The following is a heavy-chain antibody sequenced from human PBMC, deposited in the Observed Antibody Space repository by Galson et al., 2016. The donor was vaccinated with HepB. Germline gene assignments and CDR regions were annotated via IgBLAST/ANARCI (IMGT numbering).Heavy chain of an antibody. Sequence: SLRLSCAASGFSFSNSGMSWARQAPGRGLEWVSGRTRSGDATHYADFVKGRITISRDNSKNTLYLYMNNLTAGDTAIYYCGKHGGFDYWGQGALVTVSS. CDR1: GFSFSNSG. CDR2: RTRSGDAT. J-gene: IGHJ4*02. CDR3: GKHGGFDY. V-gene: IGHV3-23*01. D-gene: IGHD3-16*01.